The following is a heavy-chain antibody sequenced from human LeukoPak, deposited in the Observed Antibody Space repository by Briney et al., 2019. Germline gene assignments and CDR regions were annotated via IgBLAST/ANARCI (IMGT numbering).Heavy chain of an antibody. Sequence: GGSLRLSCAASGFTFSSYGMSWVRQAPGKGLEWVSAISGSGGSTYYADSVKGRFTISRDNSKNTLYLQMNSLRAEDTAVYYCAGLGSGGSGYYFDYWGQGTLVTVSS. D-gene: IGHD3-10*01. CDR1: GFTFSSYG. CDR2: ISGSGGST. J-gene: IGHJ4*02. CDR3: AGLGSGGSGYYFDY. V-gene: IGHV3-23*01.